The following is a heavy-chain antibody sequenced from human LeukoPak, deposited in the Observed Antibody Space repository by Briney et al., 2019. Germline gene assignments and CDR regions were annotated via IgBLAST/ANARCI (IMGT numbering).Heavy chain of an antibody. Sequence: GESLKISFKGSGYSFNSYRIGWGRQMPGKGLEWMGIIYPGDSDTIYSPSFQGQVTISADKSISTAYLQWRSLRASDTAIYYCTRRGRAPSNWFDPWGQGTLVTVSS. J-gene: IGHJ5*02. V-gene: IGHV5-51*01. D-gene: IGHD2-8*01. CDR1: GYSFNSYR. CDR3: TRRGRAPSNWFDP. CDR2: IYPGDSDT.